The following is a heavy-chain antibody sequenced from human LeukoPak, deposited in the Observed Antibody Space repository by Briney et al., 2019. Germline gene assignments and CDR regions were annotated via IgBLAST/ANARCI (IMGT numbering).Heavy chain of an antibody. CDR3: ARERYCSGGSCYGPHTYYFDY. CDR2: IYSGGST. Sequence: GGSLRLSCAASGFTLSIIDISWVRQAPGKGLGWVSVIYSGGSTYYADSVKGRFTISRDNSKNTLYLQMNSLRAEDTAVYYCARERYCSGGSCYGPHTYYFDYWGQGTLVTVSS. J-gene: IGHJ4*02. D-gene: IGHD2-15*01. CDR1: GFTLSIID. V-gene: IGHV3-53*01.